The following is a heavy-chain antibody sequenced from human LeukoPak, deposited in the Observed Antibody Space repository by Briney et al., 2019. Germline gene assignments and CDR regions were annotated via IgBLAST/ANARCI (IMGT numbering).Heavy chain of an antibody. V-gene: IGHV3-30-3*01. J-gene: IGHJ4*02. CDR3: ARVLAGYDFWSGYYIY. Sequence: GGSLRLSCAASGFTFSSYAMHWVRQAPGKGLEWVAVISYDGSNKYYADSVKGRFTISRDNSKNTLYLQMNSLRAEDTAVYYCARVLAGYDFWSGYYIYWGQGTLVTVSS. CDR2: ISYDGSNK. D-gene: IGHD3-3*01. CDR1: GFTFSSYA.